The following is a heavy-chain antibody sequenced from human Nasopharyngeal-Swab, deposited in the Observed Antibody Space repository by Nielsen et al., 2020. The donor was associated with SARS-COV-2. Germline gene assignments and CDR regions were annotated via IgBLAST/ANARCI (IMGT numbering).Heavy chain of an antibody. CDR1: GFTFSDYY. CDR3: ARDPGIAAAGTFDY. D-gene: IGHD6-13*01. Sequence: GGSLRLSCAASGFTFSDYYMSWIRQAPGKWLEWVSYISSSSSYIYYADSVKGRFTISRDNAKNSLYLQMNSLRAEDTAVYYCARDPGIAAAGTFDYWGQGTLVTVSS. V-gene: IGHV3-11*06. J-gene: IGHJ4*02. CDR2: ISSSSSYI.